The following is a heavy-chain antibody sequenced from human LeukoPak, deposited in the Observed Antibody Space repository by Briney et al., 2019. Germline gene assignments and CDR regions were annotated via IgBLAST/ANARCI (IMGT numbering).Heavy chain of an antibody. Sequence: PSETLSLTCTVSGGSINNYYWSWTRQPPGKGLEWIGYIYYSGSTNYNPSLRGRVTMSVDTSKNQFSLKLSSVTAADTAVYYCARYCGGDCNSSPFDFWGQGTMVTVSS. V-gene: IGHV4-59*01. CDR1: GGSINNYY. D-gene: IGHD2-21*02. J-gene: IGHJ3*01. CDR2: IYYSGST. CDR3: ARYCGGDCNSSPFDF.